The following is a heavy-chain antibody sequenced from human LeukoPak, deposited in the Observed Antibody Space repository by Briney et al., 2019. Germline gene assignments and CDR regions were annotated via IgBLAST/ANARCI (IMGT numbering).Heavy chain of an antibody. V-gene: IGHV3-66*01. D-gene: IGHD3-22*01. Sequence: PGGSLRLSCTASEFTVSDNYMSWVRQAPGKGLEWVSTLYIDGSTYYADAVKGRFTTSRDNFKNTLYLQMNRLRDEDTAVYYCASLNYDSTGYHGPVDYWGQGTLGTVSS. J-gene: IGHJ4*02. CDR2: LYIDGST. CDR3: ASLNYDSTGYHGPVDY. CDR1: EFTVSDNY.